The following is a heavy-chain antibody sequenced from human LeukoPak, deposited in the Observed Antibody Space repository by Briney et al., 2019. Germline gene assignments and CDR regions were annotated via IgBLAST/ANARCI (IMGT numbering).Heavy chain of an antibody. J-gene: IGHJ4*02. CDR3: ATEGFYY. Sequence: GGSLRLSCAASGAAFTKYGMKWVRQAAGAGLEYISGISRSGDITHYADSVKGRFTISRDNVQNTLYLQMNSVRADDTALYYCATEGFYYWGPGTQVTVSS. CDR1: GAAFTKYG. V-gene: IGHV3-23*01. CDR2: ISRSGDIT.